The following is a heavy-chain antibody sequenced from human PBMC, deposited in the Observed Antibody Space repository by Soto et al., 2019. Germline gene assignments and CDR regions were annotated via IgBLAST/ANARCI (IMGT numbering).Heavy chain of an antibody. J-gene: IGHJ4*02. CDR2: IYWDDDK. CDR1: GFSLTTSGVG. V-gene: IGHV2-5*02. D-gene: IGHD3-3*01. Sequence: QITLNESGPTQVKPRQTLTLTCTFSGFSLTTSGVGVGWIRQSPGKAPEWLALIYWDDDKRYSPSLKSRLTITNDTYKNQVVLTMPDLDTADTATYYCAHRVLRTVFGLVTTTAIYFDFWGQGTPVAVSS. CDR3: AHRVLRTVFGLVTTTAIYFDF.